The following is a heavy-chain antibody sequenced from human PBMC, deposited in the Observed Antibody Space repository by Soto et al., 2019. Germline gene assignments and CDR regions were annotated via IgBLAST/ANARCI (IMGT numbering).Heavy chain of an antibody. CDR2: INTAGSTK. CDR3: ARAECSSPDCLTGDYSYGLDV. J-gene: IGHJ6*01. D-gene: IGHD3-9*01. Sequence: EVQLVESGGNLVQPGGSLRLSWAASGFTFSNFEMHWVRQAPGKGLEWVSYINTAGSTKYYAESVKGRFTISRDNARNSLFLQMNSLRAEDTAVYYCARAECSSPDCLTGDYSYGLDVWGQGSTVTVSS. V-gene: IGHV3-48*03. CDR1: GFTFSNFE.